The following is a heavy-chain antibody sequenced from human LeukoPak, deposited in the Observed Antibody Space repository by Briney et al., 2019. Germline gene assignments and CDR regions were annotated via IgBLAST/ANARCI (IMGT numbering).Heavy chain of an antibody. V-gene: IGHV3-33*01. J-gene: IGHJ4*02. CDR1: GFTSSSYG. CDR2: IWYDGSNK. CDR3: ARGSGSYYGDY. Sequence: GGSLRLSCAASGFTSSSYGMHWVRQAPGKGLEWVAVIWYDGSNKYYADSVKGRFTISRDNSKNTLYLQMNSLRAEDTAVYYCARGSGSYYGDYWGQGTLVTVSS. D-gene: IGHD1-26*01.